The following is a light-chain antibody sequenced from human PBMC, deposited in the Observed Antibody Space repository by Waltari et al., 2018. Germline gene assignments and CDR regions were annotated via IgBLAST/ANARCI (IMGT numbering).Light chain of an antibody. J-gene: IGKJ1*01. CDR2: DAS. V-gene: IGKV1-39*01. CDR1: QNLNTF. Sequence: DIQMTQSPSTVSASLGDRVTITCRASQNLNTFLSWYQQKPGAVPNLLIYDASSLQSGVPSRFSGSGSGTDFTLTISSLQPEDFATYYCQQSYSTPWTFGQGTKVEIK. CDR3: QQSYSTPWT.